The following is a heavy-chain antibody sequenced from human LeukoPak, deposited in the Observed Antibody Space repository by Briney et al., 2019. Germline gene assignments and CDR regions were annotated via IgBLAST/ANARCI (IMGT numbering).Heavy chain of an antibody. Sequence: GGSLRLSCAASGFTFSSYGMHWVRQAPGKGLEWVAVISYDGSNKYYADSVKGRFTISRDNSKNTLYLQMNSLRAEDTPVYYCSKDLLPGAARPTALVYWGQGTLVTVSS. CDR3: SKDLLPGAARPTALVY. V-gene: IGHV3-30*18. CDR2: ISYDGSNK. J-gene: IGHJ4*02. CDR1: GFTFSSYG. D-gene: IGHD6-6*01.